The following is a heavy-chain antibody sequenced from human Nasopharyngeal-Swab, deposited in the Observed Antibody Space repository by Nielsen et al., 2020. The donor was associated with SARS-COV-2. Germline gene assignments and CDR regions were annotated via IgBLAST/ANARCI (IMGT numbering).Heavy chain of an antibody. CDR1: GFTFSSYA. V-gene: IGHV3-74*01. CDR3: ARDSPWQELDY. D-gene: IGHD1-1*01. J-gene: IGHJ4*02. CDR2: ISSDESTT. Sequence: GESLKISCAASGFTFSSYAMTWVRQPPGKGLVWVSGISSDESTTTYADSVKGRFTISRDNTKNTLYLQMNSLRAEDTAVYYCARDSPWQELDYWGQGTLVTVSS.